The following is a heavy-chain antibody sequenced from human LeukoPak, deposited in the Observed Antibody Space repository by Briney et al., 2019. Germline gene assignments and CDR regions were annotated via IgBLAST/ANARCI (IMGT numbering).Heavy chain of an antibody. V-gene: IGHV4-59*01. D-gene: IGHD3-22*01. Sequence: MASETLSLTCTVSGGSISSYYWSWIRQPPGKGLEWIGYIYYSGSTNYNPSLKSRVTISVDTSKNQFSLKLSSVTAADTAVYYCARADYYDSSGYFIDWFDPWGQGTLVTVSS. CDR1: GGSISSYY. J-gene: IGHJ5*02. CDR2: IYYSGST. CDR3: ARADYYDSSGYFIDWFDP.